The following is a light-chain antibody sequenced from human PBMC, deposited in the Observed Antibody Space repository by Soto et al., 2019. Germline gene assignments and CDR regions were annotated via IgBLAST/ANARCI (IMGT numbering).Light chain of an antibody. J-gene: IGKJ5*01. CDR2: DAS. V-gene: IGKV1D-13*01. CDR1: QGIDSS. CDR3: QQLHDYPIT. Sequence: AILLTQSPSSLSASVGDRVTITCRASQGIDSSFAWYQQKPGKAPKLLIYDASSLQSGVPSRFSGSGSGTDFTLTISSLQPEDFATYYCQQLHDYPITFGQVTRPAI.